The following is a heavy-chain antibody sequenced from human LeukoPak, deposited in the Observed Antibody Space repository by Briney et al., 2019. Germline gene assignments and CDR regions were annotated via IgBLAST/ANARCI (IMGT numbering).Heavy chain of an antibody. CDR1: GGSFSGYY. Sequence: SETLSLTCAVYGGSFSGYYWSWIRQPPGKGLEWIGEINHSGSTNYNPSLKSRVSISVDTSKNQFSLKLSSVTAADTAVYYCARGRERYCSSTSCYSTRYYMDVWGKGTTVTVSS. CDR3: ARGRERYCSSTSCYSTRYYMDV. CDR2: INHSGST. J-gene: IGHJ6*03. D-gene: IGHD2-2*01. V-gene: IGHV4-34*01.